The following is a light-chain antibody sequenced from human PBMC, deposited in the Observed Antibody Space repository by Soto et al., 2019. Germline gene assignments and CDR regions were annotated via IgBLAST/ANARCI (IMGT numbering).Light chain of an antibody. CDR2: GAS. V-gene: IGKV3-20*01. J-gene: IGKJ1*01. Sequence: IVLTQSPGTLSLSPWKRTTLSCRASKSISRYLAWYQQKPGQGPRPLIYGASSRATGTPDRVSGSGSGTDFTLTISRLEPEDFAVYYCQQYGSSPTTFGQGTK. CDR1: KSISRY. CDR3: QQYGSSPTT.